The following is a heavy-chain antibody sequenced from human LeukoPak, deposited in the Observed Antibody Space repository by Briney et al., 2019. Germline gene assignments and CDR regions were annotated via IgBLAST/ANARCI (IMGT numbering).Heavy chain of an antibody. CDR2: ITATGDTA. D-gene: IGHD6-19*01. Sequence: GGSLRLSCVASGFTFTKCAMSWIRQAPGKGLEWVAIITATGDTAYYADAVKGRFTISRDNSRNTVYMQMDSLRAEDTAIYYCAGDRNSDWYSPLDYWGQGSQVTVSP. CDR3: AGDRNSDWYSPLDY. J-gene: IGHJ4*02. CDR1: GFTFTKCA. V-gene: IGHV3-23*01.